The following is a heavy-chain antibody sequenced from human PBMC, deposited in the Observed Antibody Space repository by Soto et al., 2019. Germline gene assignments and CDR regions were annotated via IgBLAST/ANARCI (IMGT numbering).Heavy chain of an antibody. Sequence: SETLSLTCTVSAGSISSSSYYWGWIRQPPGKGLEWIGRIYYSGSTYYNPSLKSRVTISVDTSKNPFSLKLSALIAADTAVHYCATHFASSAWYCSPNYYRMNXPGRRTTVSASS. J-gene: IGHJ6*02. D-gene: IGHD6-19*01. CDR3: ATHFASSAWYCSPNYYRMNX. V-gene: IGHV4-39*01. CDR2: IYYSGST. CDR1: AGSISSSSYY.